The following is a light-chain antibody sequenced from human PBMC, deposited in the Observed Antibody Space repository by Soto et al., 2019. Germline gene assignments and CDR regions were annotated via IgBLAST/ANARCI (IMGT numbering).Light chain of an antibody. CDR3: CSFAAGNTCV. V-gene: IGLV2-23*01. J-gene: IGLJ1*01. Sequence: QSVLTQPASVSGSPGQSIALSCTGTSSYVGTYNLVSWYQQHPGKAPKLLISEGGKRPSGVSDRFSGSKSGNTASLTISGLQAEDEADYYCCSFAAGNTCVFGTGTKVTVL. CDR1: SSYVGTYNL. CDR2: EGG.